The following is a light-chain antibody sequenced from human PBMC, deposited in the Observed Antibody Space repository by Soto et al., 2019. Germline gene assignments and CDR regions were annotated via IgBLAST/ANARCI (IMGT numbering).Light chain of an antibody. V-gene: IGKV3D-20*02. CDR2: GAS. CDR3: QQRSIWPWT. J-gene: IGKJ1*01. CDR1: QTITTSS. Sequence: EIVLTQSPGTLSLSPGERGTLSCRAGQTITTSSLAWYQQKPGQAPRLLIYGASNRASGTPDRFSGSGSGTDFTLTISSLEPEDFAVYYCQQRSIWPWTFGQGTKVDIK.